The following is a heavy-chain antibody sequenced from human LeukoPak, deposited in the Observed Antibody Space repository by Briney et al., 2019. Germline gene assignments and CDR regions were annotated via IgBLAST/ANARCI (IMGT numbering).Heavy chain of an antibody. CDR3: ARWGEQTSLRANGFDM. D-gene: IGHD3-3*01. J-gene: IGHJ3*02. Sequence: SETLSLTCTVSGGSISSYYWSWIRQPAGKGLEWIGRIYTSGSTNYNPSLKSRVTMSVDTSKNQLSLKLTSVTAADTAVYYCARWGEQTSLRANGFDMWGQGTLVTVSS. V-gene: IGHV4-4*07. CDR2: IYTSGST. CDR1: GGSISSYY.